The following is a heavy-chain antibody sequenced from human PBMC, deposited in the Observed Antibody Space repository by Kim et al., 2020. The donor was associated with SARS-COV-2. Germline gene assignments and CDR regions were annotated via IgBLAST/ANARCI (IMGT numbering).Heavy chain of an antibody. D-gene: IGHD6-19*01. J-gene: IGHJ5*01. CDR2: VTPSTGNT. V-gene: IGHV1-8*01. CDR1: GYFFNTYD. Sequence: ASVKVSCMASGYFFNTYDINWVRQAPGQGLEWLGWVTPSTGNTGYAQKFQGRVTVTRDTSIRTAYMELSNLRSEDTAVYYCARTTNGWPNWFDFCGQGTL. CDR3: ARTTNGWPNWFDF.